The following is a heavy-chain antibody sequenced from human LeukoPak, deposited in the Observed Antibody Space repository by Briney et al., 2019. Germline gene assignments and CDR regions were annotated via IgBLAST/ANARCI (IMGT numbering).Heavy chain of an antibody. V-gene: IGHV4-39*07. J-gene: IGHJ5*02. CDR3: ASHYYDSSGYSGWFDP. Sequence: SETLSLTCTVSGGSISSSRYYWGWIRQPPGKGLEWIGSIYYSGSTNYNPSLKSRVTISVDTSKNQFSLKLSSVTAADTAVYYCASHYYDSSGYSGWFDPWGQGTLVTVSS. D-gene: IGHD3-22*01. CDR2: IYYSGST. CDR1: GGSISSSRYY.